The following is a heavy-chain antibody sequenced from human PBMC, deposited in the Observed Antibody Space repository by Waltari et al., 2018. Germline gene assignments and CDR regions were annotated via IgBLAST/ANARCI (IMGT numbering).Heavy chain of an antibody. CDR3: ATLHQFDVNDDTLARFDH. V-gene: IGHV3-23*04. CDR2: VSPACDET. CDR1: GFDFIHYG. D-gene: IGHD3-16*01. Sequence: EVKWVEEGGEGAQPGGSLTLSCAAAGFDFIHYGMTWVRQAPGKGRRCVAIVSPACDETYYGGPVKGRFAISRDNSKNTLYLQIPLLLSEDPSVYFCATLHQFDVNDDTLARFDHWGQGTLVTVSS. J-gene: IGHJ1*01.